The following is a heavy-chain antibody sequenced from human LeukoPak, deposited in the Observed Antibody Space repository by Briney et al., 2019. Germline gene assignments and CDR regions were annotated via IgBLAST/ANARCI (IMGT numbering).Heavy chain of an antibody. CDR2: INHSGST. J-gene: IGHJ4*02. CDR3: ARGGLRFLEWLSTEGYFDY. D-gene: IGHD3-3*01. CDR1: GGSFSGYY. V-gene: IGHV4-34*01. Sequence: SETLSLTCAVYGGSFSGYYWSWIRQPPGKGLEWIGEINHSGSTNYNPSLKSRVTISVDTSKNQFSLKLSSVTAADTAVYYCARGGLRFLEWLSTEGYFDYWGQGTLVTVSS.